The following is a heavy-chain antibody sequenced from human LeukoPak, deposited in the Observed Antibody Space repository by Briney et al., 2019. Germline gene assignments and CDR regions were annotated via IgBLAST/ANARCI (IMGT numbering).Heavy chain of an antibody. CDR1: GFTFSSYT. V-gene: IGHV3-30-3*01. CDR2: ISYDGSNK. D-gene: IGHD6-19*01. J-gene: IGHJ4*02. Sequence: PGGSLRLSCAASGFTFSSYTMHWVRQAPGKGLEWVAVISYDGSNKYYADSVKGRFSVSRDNSKNTLYLQMNSLRAEDTAVYYCAISSGWYSGLDYWGQGTLVTVSS. CDR3: AISSGWYSGLDY.